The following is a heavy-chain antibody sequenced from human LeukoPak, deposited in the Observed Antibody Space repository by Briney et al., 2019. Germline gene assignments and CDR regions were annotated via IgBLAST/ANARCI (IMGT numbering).Heavy chain of an antibody. Sequence: PSETLSLTCTVSGGSISSSSYCWGWIRQPPGKELEWIGSIYYSGSTYYNPSLKSRVTISVDTSKNQFSLKLSSVTAADTAVYYCARDGRELPPRGRFDPWGQGTLVTVSS. J-gene: IGHJ5*02. V-gene: IGHV4-39*07. CDR1: GGSISSSSYC. CDR3: ARDGRELPPRGRFDP. D-gene: IGHD1-26*01. CDR2: IYYSGST.